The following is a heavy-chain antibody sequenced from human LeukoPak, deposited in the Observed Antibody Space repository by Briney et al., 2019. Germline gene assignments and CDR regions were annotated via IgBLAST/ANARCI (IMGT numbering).Heavy chain of an antibody. D-gene: IGHD6-19*01. CDR3: ARMVGGWYFWEGRVGWYFDY. V-gene: IGHV1-18*01. Sequence: ASVKVSCKASGYTFTSYGISWVRQAPGQGLEWMGRISAYNGNTNYAQKLQGRVTMTTDTSTSTAYMELRSLRSDDTAVYYCARMVGGWYFWEGRVGWYFDYWGQGTLVTVSS. J-gene: IGHJ4*02. CDR2: ISAYNGNT. CDR1: GYTFTSYG.